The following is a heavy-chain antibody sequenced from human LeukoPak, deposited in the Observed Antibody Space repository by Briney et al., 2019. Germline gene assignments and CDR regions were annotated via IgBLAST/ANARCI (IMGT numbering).Heavy chain of an antibody. D-gene: IGHD6-6*01. CDR1: GFTFSSYA. CDR2: ISGSGGST. Sequence: GGSLRLSCAASGFTFSSYAMSWVRQAPGKGLEWVSAISGSGGSTYYADSVKGRFTISRDKSKNTLYLQMNSLRAEDTAVYYCAKGAYRITTRPPQGWFDPWGQGTLVTVSS. CDR3: AKGAYRITTRPPQGWFDP. J-gene: IGHJ5*02. V-gene: IGHV3-23*01.